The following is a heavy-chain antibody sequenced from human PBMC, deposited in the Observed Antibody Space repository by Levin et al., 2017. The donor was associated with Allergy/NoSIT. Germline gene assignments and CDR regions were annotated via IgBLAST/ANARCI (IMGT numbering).Heavy chain of an antibody. CDR3: TTLTFRYSSSWPDAFDI. V-gene: IGHV3-15*01. J-gene: IGHJ3*02. D-gene: IGHD6-13*01. CDR2: IKSKTDGGTT. Sequence: GGSLRLSCAASGFTFSNAWMSWVRQAPGKGLEWVGRIKSKTDGGTTDYAAPVKGRFTISRDDSKNTLYLQMNSLKTEDTAVYYCTTLTFRYSSSWPDAFDIWGQGTMVTVSS. CDR1: GFTFSNAW.